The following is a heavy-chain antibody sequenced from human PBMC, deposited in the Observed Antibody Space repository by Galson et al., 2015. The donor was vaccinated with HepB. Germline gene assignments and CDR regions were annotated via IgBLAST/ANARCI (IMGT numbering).Heavy chain of an antibody. J-gene: IGHJ3*02. CDR2: RKQDGSEK. Sequence: LRLSCAASGFTFSNYWMYWVRQAPGKGLEWVANRKQDGSEKYYVDSVKGRFTISRDNAKKSLYLQMNSLRAEDTAVYYCARDCGGDCYAKDAFDIWGQGTMVTVSS. CDR1: GFTFSNYW. D-gene: IGHD2-21*02. CDR3: ARDCGGDCYAKDAFDI. V-gene: IGHV3-7*03.